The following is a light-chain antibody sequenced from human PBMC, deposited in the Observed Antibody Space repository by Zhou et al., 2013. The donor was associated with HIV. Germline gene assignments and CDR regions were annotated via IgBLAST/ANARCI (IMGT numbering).Light chain of an antibody. CDR1: QDINNY. Sequence: DIQMTQSPSSLSASVGDRVTITCRASQDINNYLAWYQQKPGKVPKLLIYGASTLQSGVPSRFSGSGSGTDFTLTITSLQPEDVATYYCQQYDNLLIFTFGPGTKVDIK. CDR2: GAS. J-gene: IGKJ3*01. CDR3: QQYDNLLIFT. V-gene: IGKV1-27*01.